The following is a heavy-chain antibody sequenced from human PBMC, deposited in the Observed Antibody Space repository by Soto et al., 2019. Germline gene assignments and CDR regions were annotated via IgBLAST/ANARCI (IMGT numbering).Heavy chain of an antibody. J-gene: IGHJ4*02. CDR3: ARQIYDSDTGPNFQYYFDS. CDR2: IDPSASQT. D-gene: IGHD3-22*01. Sequence: PGESLKISCKGSGYSFAGYWITWVRQKPWKVMEWMGRIDPSASQTYYSPSFRVHVTISATKSITTVFLQWSSLRASDTAMYYCARQIYDSDTGPNFQYYFDSWGQGTPVTVSS. CDR1: GYSFAGYW. V-gene: IGHV5-10-1*01.